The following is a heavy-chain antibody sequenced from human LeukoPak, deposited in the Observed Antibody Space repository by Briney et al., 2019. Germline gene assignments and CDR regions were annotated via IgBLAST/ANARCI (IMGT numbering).Heavy chain of an antibody. Sequence: PSETLSLTCTVSGGSISSSSYYWGWIRQPPGKGLEWIGSIYYSGSTYYNPSLKSRVTISVDTSKNQFSLKLSSVTAADTAVYYCARQKVTAIGPLDYWGQGTLVTVSS. CDR3: ARQKVTAIGPLDY. CDR2: IYYSGST. D-gene: IGHD2-21*02. V-gene: IGHV4-39*01. J-gene: IGHJ4*02. CDR1: GGSISSSSYY.